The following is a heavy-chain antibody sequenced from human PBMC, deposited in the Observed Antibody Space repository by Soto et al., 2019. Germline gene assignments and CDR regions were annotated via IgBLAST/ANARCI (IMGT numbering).Heavy chain of an antibody. CDR3: ARDLAVAALDY. D-gene: IGHD6-19*01. CDR2: ISSSSSTI. CDR1: GFTFSSYS. J-gene: IGHJ4*02. V-gene: IGHV3-48*01. Sequence: EVQLVESGGGLVQPGGSLRLCCAASGFTFSSYSMNWVRQAPGKGLEWVSYISSSSSTIYYADSVKGRFTISRDNAKNSLYLQMNSLRAEDTAVYYCARDLAVAALDYWGQGTLVTVSS.